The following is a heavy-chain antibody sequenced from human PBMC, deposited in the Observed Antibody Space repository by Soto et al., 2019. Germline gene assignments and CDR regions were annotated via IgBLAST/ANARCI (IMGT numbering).Heavy chain of an antibody. CDR3: ARAGDYYDSSGYLVC. D-gene: IGHD3-22*01. V-gene: IGHV1-18*01. CDR2: ISAYNGNT. CDR1: GYTFTSYG. Sequence: ASVKVSCKASGYTFTSYGISWVRQAPGQGLEWMGWISAYNGNTNYAQKLQGRVTMTTDTSTSTAYMELRSLRSDDTAVYYCARAGDYYDSSGYLVCWGQGTLVTVSS. J-gene: IGHJ4*02.